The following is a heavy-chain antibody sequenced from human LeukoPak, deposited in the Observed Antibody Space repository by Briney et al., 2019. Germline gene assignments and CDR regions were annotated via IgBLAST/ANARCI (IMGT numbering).Heavy chain of an antibody. Sequence: PGGSLRLSCAASGFTFTNYAMTWVRQAPGRGLEWVSGISGSGGSTYYADSVKGRFIISRDNSESTLYLQMNRLRAEDTALYYCAKELTHIVVVTAIDYWGQGTLVTVSS. J-gene: IGHJ4*02. CDR1: GFTFTNYA. V-gene: IGHV3-23*01. CDR3: AKELTHIVVVTAIDY. CDR2: ISGSGGST. D-gene: IGHD2-21*02.